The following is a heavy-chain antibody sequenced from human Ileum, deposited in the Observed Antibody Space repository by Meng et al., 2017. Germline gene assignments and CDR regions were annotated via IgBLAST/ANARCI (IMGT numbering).Heavy chain of an antibody. CDR1: GFTFSSYA. D-gene: IGHD6-19*01. J-gene: IGHJ4*02. V-gene: IGHV3-23*01. CDR2: ISGSGGST. Sequence: GGSLRLSCAASGFTFSSYAMSWVRQAPGKGLEWVSAISGSGGSTYYADSLKGRFTISRDNSKNTLYLQMNSLRAEDTAVYYCAKGGYIAVAGTLDYWGQGTLVTVSS. CDR3: AKGGYIAVAGTLDY.